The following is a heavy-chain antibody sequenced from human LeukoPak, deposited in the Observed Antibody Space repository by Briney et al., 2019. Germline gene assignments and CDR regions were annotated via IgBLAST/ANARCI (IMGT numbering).Heavy chain of an antibody. CDR1: GGSISRYY. Sequence: SETLSLTCTASGGSISRYYWSWIRQPPGKGLQWIGYIYYSGSTNYNPSLKSRVTISVDTSKNQFSLKLNSVTAADTAVYYCARSATYDFWSGYYTHYFDYWGQGTLVTVSS. V-gene: IGHV4-59*01. CDR2: IYYSGST. J-gene: IGHJ4*02. D-gene: IGHD3-3*01. CDR3: ARSATYDFWSGYYTHYFDY.